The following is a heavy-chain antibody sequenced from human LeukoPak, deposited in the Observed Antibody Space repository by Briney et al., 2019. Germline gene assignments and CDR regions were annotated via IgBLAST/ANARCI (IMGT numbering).Heavy chain of an antibody. Sequence: GGSLRLSCAPSGFTFSSYAMSWVRQAPGKGLEWVSAIGGSGDHTYYADSVKGRFTISRDNSKNTLSLQMNSLRVEDTAVYHCARDLAWGAFDYWGQGTLVTVSS. D-gene: IGHD7-27*01. CDR3: ARDLAWGAFDY. CDR2: IGGSGDHT. V-gene: IGHV3-23*01. J-gene: IGHJ4*02. CDR1: GFTFSSYA.